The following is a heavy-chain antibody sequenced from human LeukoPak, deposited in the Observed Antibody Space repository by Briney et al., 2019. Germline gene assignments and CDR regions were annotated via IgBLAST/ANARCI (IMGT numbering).Heavy chain of an antibody. CDR2: ISYDGSNK. V-gene: IGHV3-30-3*01. Sequence: PGRSLRLSCAASGFTFSSYAMHWVRQAPGKGLEWVAVISYDGSNKYYADSVKGRFTISRDNAKNSLYLQMNSLRAEDTAVYYCAGGVTAIPTYFDYWGQGTLVTVSS. J-gene: IGHJ4*02. CDR1: GFTFSSYA. D-gene: IGHD2-21*02. CDR3: AGGVTAIPTYFDY.